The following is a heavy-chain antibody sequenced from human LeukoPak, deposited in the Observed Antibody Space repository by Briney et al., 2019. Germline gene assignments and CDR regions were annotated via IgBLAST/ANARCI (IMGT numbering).Heavy chain of an antibody. CDR2: IKKDGREK. CDR1: GFTFSSYW. J-gene: IGHJ4*02. D-gene: IGHD3-9*01. V-gene: IGHV3-7*01. CDR3: ARVEDYDILTGFDY. Sequence: GGSLRLSCAASGFTFSSYWMSWVRQAPGKGLEWVANIKKDGREKYSVDSVKGRFTISRDNAKNSLYLQMNSLRAEDTAVYYCARVEDYDILTGFDYWDQGTLVTVSS.